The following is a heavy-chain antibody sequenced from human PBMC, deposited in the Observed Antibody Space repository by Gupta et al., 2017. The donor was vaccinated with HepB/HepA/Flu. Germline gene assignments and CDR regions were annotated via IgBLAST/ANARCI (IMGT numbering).Heavy chain of an antibody. CDR3: AKDGTRSGYYPHYGMDV. CDR1: GFTFSSYA. Sequence: EVQLLASGGGLVQPGGSLRLSCAASGFTFSSYAMRWVRQAPGKGLEWVSAISVSGGRTYYADSVKGRFTISRDNSKNTLYLQMNSLRAEDTAVYYCAKDGTRSGYYPHYGMDVWGQVTTVTVSS. V-gene: IGHV3-23*01. D-gene: IGHD3-22*01. J-gene: IGHJ6*02. CDR2: ISVSGGRT.